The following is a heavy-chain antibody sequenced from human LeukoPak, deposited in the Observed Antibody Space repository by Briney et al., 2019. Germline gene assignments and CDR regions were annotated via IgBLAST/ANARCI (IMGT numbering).Heavy chain of an antibody. J-gene: IGHJ4*02. CDR1: GGSLCGYH. V-gene: IGHV4-34*01. D-gene: IGHD2-2*01. CDR3: AMETRVPAAISPGAYYFDY. Sequence: SDTLSLTCAVYGGSLCGYHWIWTHQPPGKGLEGIVEIYHSGSNNYNPSLTCRVTISVDTSKNQFSLKLSSVTAADTAVDYCAMETRVPAAISPGAYYFDYWGQVTLVTVS. CDR2: IYHSGSN.